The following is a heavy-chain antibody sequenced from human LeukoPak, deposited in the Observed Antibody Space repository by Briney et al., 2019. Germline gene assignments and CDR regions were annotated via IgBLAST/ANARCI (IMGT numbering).Heavy chain of an antibody. Sequence: PGGSLRLSCAASGFTFSSYSMNWVRQAPGKGLEWVSSISSSSSYIYYADSVKGRFTISRDNAKNSLYLQMNSLRAEDTAVYYCARALRTVASTFDYWGQGTLVTVSS. CDR1: GFTFSSYS. V-gene: IGHV3-21*01. CDR3: ARALRTVASTFDY. D-gene: IGHD4-17*01. J-gene: IGHJ4*02. CDR2: ISSSSSYI.